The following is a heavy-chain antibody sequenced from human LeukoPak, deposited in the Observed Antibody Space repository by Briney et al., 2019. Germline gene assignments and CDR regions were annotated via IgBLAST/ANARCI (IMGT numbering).Heavy chain of an antibody. J-gene: IGHJ4*02. Sequence: ASVEVSCKTSGYTFTDEYIHWVRQAPGHGRECMGWMHPNTGDTVYVQKFQGRVTFTRDTSISTAYMELHRLRSDDTAVYYCVRHLTDPTSGDYWGQGTLVTVSS. CDR2: MHPNTGDT. CDR1: GYTFTDEY. CDR3: VRHLTDPTSGDY. V-gene: IGHV1-2*02. D-gene: IGHD1-14*01.